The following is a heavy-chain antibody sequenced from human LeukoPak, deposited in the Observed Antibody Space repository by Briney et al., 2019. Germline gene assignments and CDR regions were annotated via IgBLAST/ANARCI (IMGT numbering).Heavy chain of an antibody. CDR1: GYSITSGYY. CDR2: INHSGST. D-gene: IGHD4-23*01. Sequence: SETLSLTCTVSGYSITSGYYWGWIRQPPGKGLEWIGEINHSGSTNYNPSLKSRVTISVDTSKNQFSLKLSSVAAADTAVYYCARGYWVYYGGNSRYYYYMDVWGKGTTVTVSS. J-gene: IGHJ6*03. V-gene: IGHV4-38-2*02. CDR3: ARGYWVYYGGNSRYYYYMDV.